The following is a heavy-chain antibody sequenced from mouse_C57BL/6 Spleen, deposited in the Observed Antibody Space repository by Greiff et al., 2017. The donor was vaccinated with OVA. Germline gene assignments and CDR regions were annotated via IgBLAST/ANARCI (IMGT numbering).Heavy chain of an antibody. D-gene: IGHD1-1*01. CDR2: IDPSDSYT. V-gene: IGHV1-69*01. CDR3: ASSPGSRTAWFAY. Sequence: VQLQQPGAELVMPGASVKLSCKASGYTFTSYWMHWVKQRPGQGLEWIGEIDPSDSYTNYNQKFKGKSTLTVDKSSSTAYIQLSSLTSEDSAVYYCASSPGSRTAWFAYWGQGTLVTVSA. CDR1: GYTFTSYW. J-gene: IGHJ3*01.